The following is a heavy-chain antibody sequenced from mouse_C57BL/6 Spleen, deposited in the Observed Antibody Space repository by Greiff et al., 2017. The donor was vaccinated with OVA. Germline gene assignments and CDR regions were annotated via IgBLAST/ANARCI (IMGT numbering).Heavy chain of an antibody. CDR1: GFTFSSYG. J-gene: IGHJ4*01. D-gene: IGHD1-1*01. Sequence: EVKLVESGGDLVKPGGSLKLSCAASGFTFSSYGMSWVRQTPDKRLEWVATISSGGSYTYYPDSVKGRFTISRDNAKNTLYLQMSSLKSEDTAMYYCARTVVEPYAMDYWGQGTSVTVSS. CDR2: ISSGGSYT. V-gene: IGHV5-6*01. CDR3: ARTVVEPYAMDY.